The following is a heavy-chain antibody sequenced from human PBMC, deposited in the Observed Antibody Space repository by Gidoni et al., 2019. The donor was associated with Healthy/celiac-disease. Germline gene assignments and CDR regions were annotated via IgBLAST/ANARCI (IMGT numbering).Heavy chain of an antibody. CDR3: ARDPGDIVVVPAALDY. V-gene: IGHV3-21*01. CDR1: GFTFSSYS. CDR2: ISSSSSYI. Sequence: EVQLVASGGGLVKPGGSLRLSCAASGFTFSSYSMNVVRRAPGKGLAWVSSISSSSSYIYYADSVKGRFTISRDNAKNALFLQMNSLRAEDTAVYYCARDPGDIVVVPAALDYWGQGTLVTVSS. J-gene: IGHJ4*02. D-gene: IGHD2-2*01.